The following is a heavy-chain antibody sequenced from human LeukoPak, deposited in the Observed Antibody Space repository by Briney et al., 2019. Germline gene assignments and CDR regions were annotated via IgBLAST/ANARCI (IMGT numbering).Heavy chain of an antibody. J-gene: IGHJ4*02. CDR3: AKDRRSGRGDY. V-gene: IGHV3-23*01. D-gene: IGHD6-19*01. CDR2: ISGSGGST. CDR1: GFTFSSYA. Sequence: GGSLRLSCAASGFTFSSYAMSWVRQAPGKGLEWVSAISGSGGSTYYAGSVKGRSTISRDNSKNTLYLQMNSLRAEDTAVYYCAKDRRSGRGDYWGQGTLVTVSS.